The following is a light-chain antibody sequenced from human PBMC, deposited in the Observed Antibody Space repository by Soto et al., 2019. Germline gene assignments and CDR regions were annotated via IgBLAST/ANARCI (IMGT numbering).Light chain of an antibody. CDR3: QAWDSNTVSDV. Sequence: SYELTQPPSVSVSSGQTASITCSGDKLGDKFAYWYQQKPGQSPVVVIYQDRKRPSGIPERFSGSNSGNTATLTISGTQALDEADYYCQAWDSNTVSDVFGTGTKLTVL. V-gene: IGLV3-1*01. J-gene: IGLJ1*01. CDR2: QDR. CDR1: KLGDKF.